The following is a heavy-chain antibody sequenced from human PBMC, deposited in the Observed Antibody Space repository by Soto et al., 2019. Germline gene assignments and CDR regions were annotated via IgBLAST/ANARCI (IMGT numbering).Heavy chain of an antibody. CDR1: GFTFSTFA. CDR3: AKDLRWACSTTSCNLFDY. D-gene: IGHD2-2*01. J-gene: IGHJ4*02. V-gene: IGHV3-23*01. CDR2: VTNSGTGT. Sequence: GGSLRLSCAASGFTFSTFAMNWVRQAPGKGLEWVAVVTNSGTGTDYADSVKGRFTISRDNSKSTLYLQMSNLRAEDTAVYYCAKDLRWACSTTSCNLFDYWGQGTLVTVSS.